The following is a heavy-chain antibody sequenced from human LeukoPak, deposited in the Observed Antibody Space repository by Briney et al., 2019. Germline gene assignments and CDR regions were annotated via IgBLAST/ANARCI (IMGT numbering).Heavy chain of an antibody. Sequence: SETLSLTCTVSGGSISSYYWSWIRQPPGKGLEWIGYIYTSGSTNYNPSLKSRVTISVDTSKNQFSLKLSSVTAADTAVYYCVRNGPLQGKWLQFDYWGQGTLVTVSS. V-gene: IGHV4-4*09. J-gene: IGHJ4*02. CDR2: IYTSGST. D-gene: IGHD5-24*01. CDR3: VRNGPLQGKWLQFDY. CDR1: GGSISSYY.